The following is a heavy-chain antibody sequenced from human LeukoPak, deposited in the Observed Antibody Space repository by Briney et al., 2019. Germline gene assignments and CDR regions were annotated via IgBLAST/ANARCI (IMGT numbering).Heavy chain of an antibody. J-gene: IGHJ5*02. CDR2: IYYSGST. D-gene: IGHD3-22*01. V-gene: IGHV4-59*03. Sequence: SETLSLTCTVSGGSISSYYWSWIRQPPGKGLEWIGYIYYSGSTNYNPSLKSRVTISVDTSKNQFSPKLSSVTAADMAVYYCAATYYYDSSGYKGWFDPWGQGTLVTVSS. CDR1: GGSISSYY. CDR3: AATYYYDSSGYKGWFDP.